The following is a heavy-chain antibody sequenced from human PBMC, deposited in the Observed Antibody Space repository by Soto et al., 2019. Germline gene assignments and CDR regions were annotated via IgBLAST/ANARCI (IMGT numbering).Heavy chain of an antibody. CDR3: AKDFPSGSSRYDRLDP. CDR1: GFTFSLYG. V-gene: IGHV3-30*18. D-gene: IGHD1-26*01. CDR2: ISHDGTTK. Sequence: GGSLRLSCAASGFTFSLYGIHWVRRAPGKGPEWLAVISHDGTTKYYADSVKGRFTVSRENSENTAFLQMNSLGGEDTAVYYCAKDFPSGSSRYDRLDPRGLGTSVTFSS. J-gene: IGHJ5*02.